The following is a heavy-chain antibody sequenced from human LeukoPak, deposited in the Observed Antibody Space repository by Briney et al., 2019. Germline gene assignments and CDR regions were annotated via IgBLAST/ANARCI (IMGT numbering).Heavy chain of an antibody. CDR1: GDSITEGAYY. D-gene: IGHD3-3*01. CDR2: VYYSGSI. Sequence: PSETLSLTCSLSGDSITEGAYYWACLRQPPGKGLEWIGSVYYSGSIKYNPSLKGRVSISRDMSKNQFSLNLNSVNATDTAVYYGATRDDSSLCDPLVQGTLVTVSS. J-gene: IGHJ5*02. CDR3: ATRDDSSLCDP. V-gene: IGHV4-39*07.